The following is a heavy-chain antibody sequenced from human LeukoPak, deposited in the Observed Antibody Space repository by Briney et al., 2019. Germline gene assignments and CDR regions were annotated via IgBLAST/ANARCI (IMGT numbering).Heavy chain of an antibody. D-gene: IGHD3-22*01. J-gene: IGHJ4*02. Sequence: GGSLRLSCAASGFTFSSYGMSWVRQAPGKGLEWVSAISGSGGSTYYADSVKGRFTTSRDNSKNTLYLQMNSLRAEDTAVYYCAKDDYYDTSGYRDWGQGTLVTVSS. V-gene: IGHV3-23*01. CDR2: ISGSGGST. CDR3: AKDDYYDTSGYRD. CDR1: GFTFSSYG.